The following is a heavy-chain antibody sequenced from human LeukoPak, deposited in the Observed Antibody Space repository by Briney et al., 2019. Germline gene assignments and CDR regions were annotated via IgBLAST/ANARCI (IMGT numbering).Heavy chain of an antibody. D-gene: IGHD5-24*01. CDR2: INHSGST. V-gene: IGHV4-34*01. CDR1: GGSFSGYY. Sequence: SETLSLTCAVYGGSFSGYYWSWIRQPPGKGLEWIGEINHSGSTNYNPSLKSRVTISVDTSKNQFSLMLSSVTAADTAVYYCARSLNRWLQPYYFDYWGQGTLVTVSP. J-gene: IGHJ4*02. CDR3: ARSLNRWLQPYYFDY.